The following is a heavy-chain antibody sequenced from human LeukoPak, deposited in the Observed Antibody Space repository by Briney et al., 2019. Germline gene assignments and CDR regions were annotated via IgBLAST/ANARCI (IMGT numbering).Heavy chain of an antibody. CDR2: ISCYGATT. CDR1: GFTFSSYG. CDR3: AKGGAKIATVDARGAFDI. D-gene: IGHD6-13*01. Sequence: GGSLRLSCAASGFTFSSYGMNWVRQAPGKGLEWVSVISCYGATTYYADSVKGRFTISRDNSKNTLYLQMNSLRAEDTAVYYCAKGGAKIATVDARGAFDIWGQGTMVTVSS. V-gene: IGHV3-23*01. J-gene: IGHJ3*02.